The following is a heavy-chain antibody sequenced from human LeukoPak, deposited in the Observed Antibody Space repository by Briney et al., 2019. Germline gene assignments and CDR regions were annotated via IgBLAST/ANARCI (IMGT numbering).Heavy chain of an antibody. CDR1: GYTFTDSY. CDR2: INPNSGDT. Sequence: ASVKVSCKASGYTFTDSYMHWVRQAPGQGLEWMGWINPNSGDTSYAQKFQGRVTMTRDTSVTTAYMELSSLRSDDTAVYYCARVQGTLAYCTRTSCYNMDYWGQGTLVTVSS. V-gene: IGHV1-2*02. CDR3: ARVQGTLAYCTRTSCYNMDY. J-gene: IGHJ4*02. D-gene: IGHD2-2*02.